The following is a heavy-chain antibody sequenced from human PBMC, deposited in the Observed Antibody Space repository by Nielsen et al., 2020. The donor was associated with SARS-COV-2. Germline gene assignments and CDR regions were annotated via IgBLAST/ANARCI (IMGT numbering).Heavy chain of an antibody. CDR3: ASNSMPRSSMDV. CDR1: GYTFTSYY. J-gene: IGHJ6*02. D-gene: IGHD2/OR15-2a*01. V-gene: IGHV1-46*01. Sequence: ASVKVSCQASGYTFTSYYMHWVRQAPGQGLEWMGIINPSGGSTSYAQKFQGRVTMTRDTSTSTVYMELSSLRSEDTAVYYCASNSMPRSSMDVWGQGTTVTVSS. CDR2: INPSGGST.